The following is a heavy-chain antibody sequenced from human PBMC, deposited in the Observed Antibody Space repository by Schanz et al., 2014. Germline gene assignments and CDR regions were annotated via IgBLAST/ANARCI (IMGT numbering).Heavy chain of an antibody. CDR3: ARWDPSRGVKLDS. CDR1: RFTVTNDW. D-gene: IGHD3-10*01. Sequence: EVQLLESGGGLVQPGGSLTLSCAASRFTVTNDWMSWVRQAPGKGLEWVSSINTGGDSTYYADSRKGRFTITRDNSMYTGYLQMNSVRADDTAREYGARWDPSRGVKLDSWGQGALVTVSS. CDR2: INTGGDST. J-gene: IGHJ4*02. V-gene: IGHV3-66*01.